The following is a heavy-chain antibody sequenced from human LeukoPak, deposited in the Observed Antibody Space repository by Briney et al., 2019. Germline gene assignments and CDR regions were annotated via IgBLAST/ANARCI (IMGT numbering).Heavy chain of an antibody. Sequence: SETLSLTCTVPNGSVSGYYWTWIRQPAGKGLEWIGRINTSGNTNYNPSLKSRVTMSVDTSKNQFSLNLTSVTAADTAVYYCARETPPLRPFDCWGQGTLVTVSS. CDR3: ARETPPLRPFDC. D-gene: IGHD5/OR15-5a*01. CDR1: NGSVSGYY. CDR2: INTSGNT. V-gene: IGHV4-4*07. J-gene: IGHJ4*02.